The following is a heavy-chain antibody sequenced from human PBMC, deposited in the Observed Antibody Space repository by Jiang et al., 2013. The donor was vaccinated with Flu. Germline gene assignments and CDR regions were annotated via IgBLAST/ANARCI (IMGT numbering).Heavy chain of an antibody. V-gene: IGHV3-30*18. CDR3: AKDLNSFFDYYGMDV. Sequence: EWVAVISYDGSNKYYADSVKGRFTISRDNSKNTLYLQMNSLRAEDTAVYYCAKDLNSFFDYYGMDVWGQGTTVTVSS. J-gene: IGHJ6*02. CDR2: ISYDGSNK. D-gene: IGHD2/OR15-2a*01.